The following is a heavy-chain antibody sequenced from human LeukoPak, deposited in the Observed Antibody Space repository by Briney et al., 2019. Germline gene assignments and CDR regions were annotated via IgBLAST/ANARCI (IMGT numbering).Heavy chain of an antibody. CDR2: ISSSGSTI. V-gene: IGHV3-11*01. D-gene: IGHD2-2*02. J-gene: IGHJ3*01. CDR3: AMKAVPRPRLYDAFDF. Sequence: PGGSLRLSCAASGFTFSDYYMSWIRQAPGKVLEWVSYISSSGSTIYYADSVKGRFTISRDNAKNSLYLQMNSLRADDTAVYYCAMKAVPRPRLYDAFDFWGQGTVVTVSS. CDR1: GFTFSDYY.